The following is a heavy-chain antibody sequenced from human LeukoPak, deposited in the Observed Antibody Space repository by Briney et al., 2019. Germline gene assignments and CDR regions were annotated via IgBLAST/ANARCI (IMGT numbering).Heavy chain of an antibody. CDR3: ARGPTLKYFHH. V-gene: IGHV4-39*02. J-gene: IGHJ1*01. Sequence: PSEILSFTCTVSGGSISSTTYYWGWIRQPPGKGLEWIGTIYYSGTTYYNPSLKSRVTISVDTSKNQFSLELSSMTAADTAVYYCARGPTLKYFHHWGQGTLVSVSS. CDR2: IYYSGTT. CDR1: GGSISSTTYY.